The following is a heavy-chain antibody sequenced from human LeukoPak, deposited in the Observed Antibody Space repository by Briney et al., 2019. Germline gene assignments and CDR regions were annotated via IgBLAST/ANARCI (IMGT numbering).Heavy chain of an antibody. D-gene: IGHD2-2*01. CDR2: ISGSGDST. CDR1: GFTFRSYG. V-gene: IGHV3-23*01. J-gene: IGHJ4*02. Sequence: WGSLRLSGAASGFTFRSYGMTWVRQGPGKGLEWVSAISGSGDSTYYADSVKGRFTISRDNSRNTLYLQMNSLRAGDTAVYYCVKSFRSTSLDYWGQGTLVTVSS. CDR3: VKSFRSTSLDY.